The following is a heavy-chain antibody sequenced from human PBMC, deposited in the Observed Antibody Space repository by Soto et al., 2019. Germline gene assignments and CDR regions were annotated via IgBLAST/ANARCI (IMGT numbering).Heavy chain of an antibody. CDR2: IYYSGST. J-gene: IGHJ4*02. D-gene: IGHD2-15*01. Sequence: SETLSLTCTVSGGSISSGGYYWSWIRQHPGKGLEWIGYIYYSGSTYYNPSLKSRVTISVDTSKNQFSLKLSSVTAADTAVYYCARGYCSGGSCYPYFDYWGQGTLVTVSS. CDR1: GGSISSGGYY. V-gene: IGHV4-31*03. CDR3: ARGYCSGGSCYPYFDY.